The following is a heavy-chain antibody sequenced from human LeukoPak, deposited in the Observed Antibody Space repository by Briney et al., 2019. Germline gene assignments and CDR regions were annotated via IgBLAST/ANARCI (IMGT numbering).Heavy chain of an antibody. J-gene: IGHJ4*02. CDR3: AKPPSDNLLTGSLYYFDY. CDR1: GFTFSRYA. CDR2: ISGSGGNT. D-gene: IGHD3-9*01. V-gene: IGHV3-23*01. Sequence: GGSLRLSCAASGFTFSRYAMSWVRQSPGKGLEWVSAISGSGGNTYSADSVKGRCTISRDNSKNTLYLQINSLRAEDTAVYYCAKPPSDNLLTGSLYYFDYWGQGTLVTVSS.